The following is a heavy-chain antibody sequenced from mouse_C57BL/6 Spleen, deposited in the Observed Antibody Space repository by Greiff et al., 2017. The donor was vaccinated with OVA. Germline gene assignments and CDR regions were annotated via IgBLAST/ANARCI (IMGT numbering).Heavy chain of an antibody. D-gene: IGHD1-1*02. J-gene: IGHJ2*01. V-gene: IGHV1-54*01. CDR2: INPGTGGT. CDR3: ANGGGLHALDY. Sequence: QVQLQQSGAELVKPGASVKVSCKASGYAFTSYLIDWVKQRPGQGLEWIGVINPGTGGTNYNEKFKGKATLTVDKSSSTAYMQLSSLTSEDSAVYFCANGGGLHALDYWGQGTTLTVSS. CDR1: GYAFTSYL.